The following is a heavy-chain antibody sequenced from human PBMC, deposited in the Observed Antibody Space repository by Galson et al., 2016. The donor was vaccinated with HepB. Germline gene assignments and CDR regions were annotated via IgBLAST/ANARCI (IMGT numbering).Heavy chain of an antibody. CDR3: AKDLSTEEAADWFDP. V-gene: IGHV3-23*01. Sequence: SLRLSCAASGFIFSSHHMSWVRHAPGKGLEWVSSITGSGDGTWYADSVRGRFTISRDNFNNMLHLQMNSLGVEDTATYYCAKDLSTEEAADWFDPWGQGILVTVSS. CDR1: GFIFSSHH. D-gene: IGHD6-25*01. J-gene: IGHJ5*02. CDR2: ITGSGDGT.